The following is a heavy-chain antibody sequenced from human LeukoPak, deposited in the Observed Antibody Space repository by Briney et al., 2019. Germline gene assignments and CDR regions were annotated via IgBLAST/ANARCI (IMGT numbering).Heavy chain of an antibody. CDR3: ARSNYYDSSGYYPY. CDR1: GGTFSSYA. D-gene: IGHD3-22*01. Sequence: SVKVSCKASGGTFSSYAISWVRQAPGQGLEWMGRIIPIFGTANYAQKFQGRVTITTDESTSTAYMELSSLRSEDTAVYYCARSNYYDSSGYYPYWGQGTLVTVYS. V-gene: IGHV1-69*05. CDR2: IIPIFGTA. J-gene: IGHJ4*02.